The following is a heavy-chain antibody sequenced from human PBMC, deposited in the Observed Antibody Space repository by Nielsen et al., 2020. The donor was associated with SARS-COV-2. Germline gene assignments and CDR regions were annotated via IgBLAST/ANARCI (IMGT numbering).Heavy chain of an antibody. CDR2: ISNSGGST. CDR1: GFTFSTYA. V-gene: IGHV3-23*01. J-gene: IGHJ4*02. Sequence: GGSLRLSCAASGFTFSTYAMSWVRQAPGKGLEWVSAISNSGGSTFYADSVKGRFTISRDNSKNTLYLQMNSLRAEDTAVYYCAKDSGMIAEREVFDHWCQGTLVIVSS. CDR3: AKDSGMIAEREVFDH. D-gene: IGHD2-21*01.